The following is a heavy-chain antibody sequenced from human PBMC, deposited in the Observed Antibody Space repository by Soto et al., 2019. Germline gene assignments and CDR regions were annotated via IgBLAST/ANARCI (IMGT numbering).Heavy chain of an antibody. D-gene: IGHD3-10*01. CDR3: ARDGGYYYGSGSYSFFAY. CDR2: IYHSGST. V-gene: IGHV4-4*02. J-gene: IGHJ4*01. CDR1: GGSISSSNW. Sequence: QVQLQESGPGLVKPSGTLSLTCAVSGGSISSSNWWSWVRQPPGKVREWIGEIYHSGSTNYNPSLKSRVTISVDKSQNQFSLQLSSVTAADTAVYYCARDGGYYYGSGSYSFFAYGGQGTLVTVSS.